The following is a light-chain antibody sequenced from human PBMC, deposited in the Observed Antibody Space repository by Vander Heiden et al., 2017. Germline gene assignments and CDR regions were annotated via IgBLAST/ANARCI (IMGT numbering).Light chain of an antibody. V-gene: IGKV1-39*01. CDR1: QSISSY. Sequence: DIQMTQSPSSLSASVGDRVTITCRASQSISSYLNWYQQKPGKAPKLLISAASSLQSGVPSRFSGSGSGTDFTLTISSLQPEDSATYYCQQSDRTSFTFGQGTKLEIK. CDR2: AAS. J-gene: IGKJ2*01. CDR3: QQSDRTSFT.